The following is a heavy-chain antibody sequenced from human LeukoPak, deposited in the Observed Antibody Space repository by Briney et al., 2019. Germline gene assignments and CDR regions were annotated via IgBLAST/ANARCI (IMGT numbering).Heavy chain of an antibody. D-gene: IGHD5-18*01. CDR2: ISNSGTIM. J-gene: IGHJ4*02. V-gene: IGHV3-11*01. Sequence: GGSLRLSCAASGFIFSDFYMSWLRQTPGQGLEWVSHISNSGTIMDYADSVKGRFTISRDNAKDTLYLEMSSLGVDDSAVYYCAKGHTYGMIWGQGTPVTVSS. CDR1: GFIFSDFY. CDR3: AKGHTYGMI.